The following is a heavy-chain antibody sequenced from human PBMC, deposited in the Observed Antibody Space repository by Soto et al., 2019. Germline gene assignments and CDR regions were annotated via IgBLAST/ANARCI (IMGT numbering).Heavy chain of an antibody. V-gene: IGHV4-39*01. D-gene: IGHD3-10*01. CDR2: IYYGGTT. CDR3: AWQYYHSWGRQIDY. Sequence: QLQLQESGPGLVKPSETLSLTCTISGGSISTSSYYWGWIRQTPGKGLECMGNIYYGGTTYYNPSLKSRVTISVDTSNNHVSLKLSSVTAADTAMYYCAWQYYHSWGRQIDYWGQGTLITVSS. J-gene: IGHJ4*02. CDR1: GGSISTSSYY.